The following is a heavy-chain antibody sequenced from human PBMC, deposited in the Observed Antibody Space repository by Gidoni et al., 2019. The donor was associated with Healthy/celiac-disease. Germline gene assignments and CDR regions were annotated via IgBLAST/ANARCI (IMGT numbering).Heavy chain of an antibody. CDR1: GGSFSGYY. D-gene: IGHD5-18*01. CDR2: INHSGST. Sequence: QVQLQQWGAGLLKPSETLSLTCAVYGGSFSGYYWSWIRQPPGKGLEWIGEINHSGSTNYNPSLKSRVTISVDTSKNQFSLKLSSVTAAYTAVYYCASPRGPYSYGPTGFDYWGQGTLVTVSS. J-gene: IGHJ4*02. CDR3: ASPRGPYSYGPTGFDY. V-gene: IGHV4-34*01.